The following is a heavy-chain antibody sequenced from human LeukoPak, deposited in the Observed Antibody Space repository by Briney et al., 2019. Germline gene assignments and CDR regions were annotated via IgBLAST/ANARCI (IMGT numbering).Heavy chain of an antibody. V-gene: IGHV1-2*02. CDR1: GYTFTGYY. J-gene: IGHJ1*01. D-gene: IGHD3-10*01. Sequence: ASVKASCKASGYTFTGYYMHWVRQAPGQGLEWMGWINPNSGGTNYAQKFQGRVTMTRDTSISTAYMELSRLRSDDTAVYYCARGFGYGDYYQHWGQGTLVTVSS. CDR3: ARGFGYGDYYQH. CDR2: INPNSGGT.